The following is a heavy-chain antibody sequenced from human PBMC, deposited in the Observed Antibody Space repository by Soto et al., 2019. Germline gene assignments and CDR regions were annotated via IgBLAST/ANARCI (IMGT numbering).Heavy chain of an antibody. CDR2: INPDTGGA. CDR3: ARGGRSSSAPFDY. CDR1: GYTFIDYY. Sequence: VASVKVSCKASGYTFIDYYMHWVRQAPGQGLEWLGWINPDTGGANYAQKFQGWVTMTRDTSISTAYMDLNRLRSDDAAVYYCARGGRSSSAPFDYWGQGTLVTVSS. J-gene: IGHJ4*02. D-gene: IGHD6-6*01. V-gene: IGHV1-2*04.